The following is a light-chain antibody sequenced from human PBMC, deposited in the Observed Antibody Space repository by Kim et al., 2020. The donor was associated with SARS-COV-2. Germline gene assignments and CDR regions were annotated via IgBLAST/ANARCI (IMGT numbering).Light chain of an antibody. CDR2: EVS. J-gene: IGLJ1*01. CDR1: SSDVGSYNL. V-gene: IGLV2-23*02. CDR3: CSYAGSSTFYV. Sequence: QSITNSCTGTSSDVGSYNLVSWYQQHPGKAPKLMIYEVSKRPSGVSNRFSGSKSGNTASLTISGLQAEDEADYYCCSYAGSSTFYVFGTGTKVTVL.